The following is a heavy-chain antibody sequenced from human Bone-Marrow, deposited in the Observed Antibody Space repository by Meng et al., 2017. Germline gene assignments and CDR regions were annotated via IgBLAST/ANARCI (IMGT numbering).Heavy chain of an antibody. V-gene: IGHV3-20*04. J-gene: IGHJ4*02. CDR3: ARGRTVVTPSFDY. CDR1: GFTFSSYA. D-gene: IGHD4-23*01. Sequence: GGSLRLSCAASGFTFSSYAMSWVRQAPGKGLEWVSGINWNGGSTGYADSVKGRFTISRDNAKNSLYLQMNSLRAEDTALYYCARGRTVVTPSFDYWGQGTLVTVSS. CDR2: INWNGGST.